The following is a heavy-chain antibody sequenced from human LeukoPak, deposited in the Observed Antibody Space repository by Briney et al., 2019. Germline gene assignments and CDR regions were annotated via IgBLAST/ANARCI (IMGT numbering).Heavy chain of an antibody. CDR1: GYTFTGYY. CDR3: ARPLLPYCSGGSCYSAWQH. D-gene: IGHD2-15*01. J-gene: IGHJ1*01. V-gene: IGHV1-2*02. CDR2: INPNSGGT. Sequence: ASVKVSCTASGYTFTGYYMHWVRQAPGQGLEWMGWINPNSGGTNCAQKFQGRVTMTRDTSISTAYMELSRLRSDDTAVYYCARPLLPYCSGGSCYSAWQHWGQGTLVTVSS.